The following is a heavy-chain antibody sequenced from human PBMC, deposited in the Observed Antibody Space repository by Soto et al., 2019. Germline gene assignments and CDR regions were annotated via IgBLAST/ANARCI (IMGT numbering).Heavy chain of an antibody. J-gene: IGHJ2*01. CDR1: GFTFSSYG. D-gene: IGHD4-4*01. Sequence: QVQLVESGGGVVQPGRSLRLSCAASGFTFSSYGMHWVRQAPGKGLEWVAVIWYDGSNKYYADSVKGRFTISRDNSKNTLYLQMNSLGAEDTAVYCCARDAEGTTVFDLWGRGTLVTVFS. CDR2: IWYDGSNK. CDR3: ARDAEGTTVFDL. V-gene: IGHV3-33*01.